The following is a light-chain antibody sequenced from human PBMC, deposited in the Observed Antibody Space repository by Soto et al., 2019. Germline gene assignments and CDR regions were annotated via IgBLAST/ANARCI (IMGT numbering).Light chain of an antibody. CDR2: VNI. J-gene: IGLJ2*01. CDR3: QSYDSSLSVV. Sequence: QSVLTQPPSVSGAPGQRVTISCTGSSSNIGAGYDVHWYQQLPETAPKLLIYVNINRPSGVPDRFSGSKSGTSASLAITGLQAEDEADYYCQSYDSSLSVVFGGGTKLTVL. CDR1: SSNIGAGYD. V-gene: IGLV1-40*01.